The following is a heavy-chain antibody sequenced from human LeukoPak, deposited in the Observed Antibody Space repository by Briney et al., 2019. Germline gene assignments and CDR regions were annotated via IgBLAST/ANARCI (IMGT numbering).Heavy chain of an antibody. J-gene: IGHJ3*02. D-gene: IGHD3-9*01. Sequence: SETLSLTCAVYGGSFSGYYWSWIRQPPGKGLEWIGEINHSGSTSYNPSLKSRVTISVDTSKNQFSLKLSSVTAADTAVYYCARETYYDILTGYRPGAFDIWGQGTMVTVSS. CDR3: ARETYYDILTGYRPGAFDI. CDR2: INHSGST. V-gene: IGHV4-34*01. CDR1: GGSFSGYY.